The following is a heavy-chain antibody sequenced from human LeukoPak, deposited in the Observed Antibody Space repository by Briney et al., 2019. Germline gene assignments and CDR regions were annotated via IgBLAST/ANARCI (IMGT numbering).Heavy chain of an antibody. V-gene: IGHV1-46*01. CDR3: ARAYYYGSGSYYNFFLFDP. D-gene: IGHD3-10*01. J-gene: IGHJ5*02. CDR2: FNTSGGRT. CDR1: GYTFTSYD. Sequence: ASGKVSCKASGYTFTSYDINWVRQAPGQGLELMGIFNTSGGRTTYAQKFQGRVTMTRDTSTSTVYMELSSLRSEDTAVYYCARAYYYGSGSYYNFFLFDPWGQGTLVTVST.